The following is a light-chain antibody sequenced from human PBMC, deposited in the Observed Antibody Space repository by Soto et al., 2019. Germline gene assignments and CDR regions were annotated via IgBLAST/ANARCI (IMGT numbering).Light chain of an antibody. CDR1: QSVSRY. V-gene: IGKV3-11*01. J-gene: IGKJ2*01. CDR3: QQRSNCPCIYS. CDR2: DAS. Sequence: EIVLTQSPANLSLSPGERATLSCRASQSVSRYLAWYQQKPGQAPSLLIYDASNRATGIPARFSGSGSGTDFTLTISNLEPEDFAVYYCQQRSNCPCIYSFGHGTKLEIK.